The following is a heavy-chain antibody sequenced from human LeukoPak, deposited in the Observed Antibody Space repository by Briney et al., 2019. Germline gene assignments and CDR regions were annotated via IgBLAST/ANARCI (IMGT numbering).Heavy chain of an antibody. Sequence: GESLKISCKGSGYSFTTYWIGWVRQMPGKGLEWMGIIYPGDSDTRYSPSFQGQVTISADKSISTAYLQWSTLKASDTAMYYCARLLYYGSGSQKWIDPWGQGTLVTVSS. CDR2: IYPGDSDT. D-gene: IGHD3-10*01. J-gene: IGHJ5*02. V-gene: IGHV5-51*01. CDR1: GYSFTTYW. CDR3: ARLLYYGSGSQKWIDP.